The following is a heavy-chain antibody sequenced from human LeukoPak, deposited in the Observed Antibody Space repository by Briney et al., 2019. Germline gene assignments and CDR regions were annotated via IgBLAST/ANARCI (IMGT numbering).Heavy chain of an antibody. V-gene: IGHV3-21*01. CDR1: GLTFSSYS. CDR3: ARVWSSGYYNLGY. Sequence: KAGGSLRLSCAASGLTFSSYSMNWVRQAPGKGLEWVSSISSSSSDIYYADSVKGRFTISRDNAKNSVYLQMNSLRAEDTAVYYCARVWSSGYYNLGYWGQGTLVTVSS. J-gene: IGHJ4*02. D-gene: IGHD3-22*01. CDR2: ISSSSSDI.